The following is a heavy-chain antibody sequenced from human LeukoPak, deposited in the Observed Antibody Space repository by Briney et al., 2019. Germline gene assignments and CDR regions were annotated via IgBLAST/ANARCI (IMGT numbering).Heavy chain of an antibody. D-gene: IGHD1-26*01. J-gene: IGHJ4*02. V-gene: IGHV3-74*01. CDR1: GFTFSSNW. Sequence: GGSLRLSCAASGFTFSSNWMHWVRQAPGKGLVWVSRSNEDGSTTNYADSVKGRSTISRDNAKNTLFLQMNSLTVDDTAVYYCVRDLGGRSGHWGQGTLVTVSS. CDR3: VRDLGGRSGH. CDR2: SNEDGSTT.